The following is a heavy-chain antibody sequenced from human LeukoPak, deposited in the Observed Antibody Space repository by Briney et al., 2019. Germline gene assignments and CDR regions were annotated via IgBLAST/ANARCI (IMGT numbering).Heavy chain of an antibody. Sequence: ASVKVSCKASGGTFSSYAISWVRQAPGQGLEWIGGIIPIVGTANYAQKFQGRVTITTGESTSTAYIELSSLRSEDPAVYYCARGGCSGGSCHGLDPYYYYGMDLWGQGTTVTVSS. CDR3: ARGGCSGGSCHGLDPYYYYGMDL. V-gene: IGHV1-69*05. CDR1: GGTFSSYA. J-gene: IGHJ6*02. CDR2: IIPIVGTA. D-gene: IGHD2-15*01.